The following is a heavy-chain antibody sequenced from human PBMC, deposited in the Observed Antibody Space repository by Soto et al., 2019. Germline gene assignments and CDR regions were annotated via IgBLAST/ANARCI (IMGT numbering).Heavy chain of an antibody. Sequence: QVQLQQWGAGLLKPSETLSLTCAVYGGSFSGYYWSWIRQPPGKGLEWIGEINHSGSTNYNPSLKSRVTIAVDTSKNQFSLKLSSVTAADTAVYYCVRVGGDVVVPAAEFDYWGQGTLVTVSS. V-gene: IGHV4-34*01. CDR3: VRVGGDVVVPAAEFDY. D-gene: IGHD2-2*01. CDR1: GGSFSGYY. CDR2: INHSGST. J-gene: IGHJ4*02.